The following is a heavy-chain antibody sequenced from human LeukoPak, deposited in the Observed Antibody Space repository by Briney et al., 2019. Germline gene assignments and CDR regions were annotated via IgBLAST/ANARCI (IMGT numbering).Heavy chain of an antibody. V-gene: IGHV1-2*02. Sequence: VSVKVSCKASGYTFTDYYMHWVRQAPGQGLEWMGWINPNSGGTNYAQKFQGRVTMTRDTSINTAYMELSSLRSDDTAVYYCARVADYGDYTLPGDYWGQGTLVTVSS. D-gene: IGHD4-17*01. CDR2: INPNSGGT. CDR1: GYTFTDYY. J-gene: IGHJ4*02. CDR3: ARVADYGDYTLPGDY.